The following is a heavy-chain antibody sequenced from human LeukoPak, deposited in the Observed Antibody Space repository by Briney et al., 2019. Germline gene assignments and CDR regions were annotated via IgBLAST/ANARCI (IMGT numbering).Heavy chain of an antibody. CDR2: ISGSGGST. V-gene: IGHV3-23*01. D-gene: IGHD5-18*01. Sequence: PGGSLRLSCAASAFTFSSYAMSWVRQAPGKGLEWVSAISGSGGSTYYADSVKGRFTISRDNSKNTLYLQMNSLRAEDTAVYYCAKDAEKIQLWYNWFDPWGQGTLVTVSS. J-gene: IGHJ5*02. CDR3: AKDAEKIQLWYNWFDP. CDR1: AFTFSSYA.